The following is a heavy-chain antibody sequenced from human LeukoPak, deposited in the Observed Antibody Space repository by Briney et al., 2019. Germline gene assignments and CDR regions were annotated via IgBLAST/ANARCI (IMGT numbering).Heavy chain of an antibody. Sequence: GGSLRLSCAASGFTFSSYAMSWVRQAPGKGLEWVSAISGSGGSTYYADSVKGRFTIYRDNSKNTLYLQMNSLRAEDTAVYYCAKCGLFGGAVAGTFRLSIYYFDYWGQGTLVTVSS. CDR3: AKCGLFGGAVAGTFRLSIYYFDY. V-gene: IGHV3-23*01. CDR2: ISGSGGST. D-gene: IGHD6-19*01. J-gene: IGHJ4*02. CDR1: GFTFSSYA.